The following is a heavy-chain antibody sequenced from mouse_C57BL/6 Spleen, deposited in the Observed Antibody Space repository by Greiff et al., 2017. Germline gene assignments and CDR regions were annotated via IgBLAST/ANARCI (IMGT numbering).Heavy chain of an antibody. CDR1: GYTFTDYY. J-gene: IGHJ4*01. CDR2: INPNNGGT. Sequence: EVQLQQSGPGLVKPGASVKISCKASGYTFTDYYMNWVKQSHGKSLEWIGDINPNNGGTSYNQKFKGKVTLTVDKSSSTAYMELRSLTSEDSAVYYCARSRDDYAMDYWGQGTSLTVSS. CDR3: ARSRDDYAMDY. V-gene: IGHV1-26*01.